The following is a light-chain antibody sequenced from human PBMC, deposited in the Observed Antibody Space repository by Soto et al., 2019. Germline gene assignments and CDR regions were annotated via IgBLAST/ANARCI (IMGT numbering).Light chain of an antibody. J-gene: IGLJ3*02. CDR1: SSDVGAYIF. CDR2: DVN. V-gene: IGLV2-8*01. Sequence: QSALTQPPSASGSPGQSVTISCTGTSSDVGAYIFVSWYQQHPGKAPKLMVYDVNRRPPGVPDRFFGSKSGNTASLAISGLRPEDEADYFCASWDATLSGWVFGGGTKLTVL. CDR3: ASWDATLSGWV.